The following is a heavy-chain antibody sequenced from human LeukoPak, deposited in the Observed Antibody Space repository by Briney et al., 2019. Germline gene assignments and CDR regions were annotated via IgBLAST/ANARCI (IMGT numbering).Heavy chain of an antibody. CDR2: ISTDGSST. Sequence: PGGSLRLSCAGSGFTFSSYWIYWVRHAPGKGLVWVSRISTDGSSTSYADSVRGRFTMSRDNAKNTLYLQMNSLRAEDTAVYYCARWLTVTPFDYWGQGTLVTVSS. CDR3: ARWLTVTPFDY. CDR1: GFTFSSYW. D-gene: IGHD4-17*01. J-gene: IGHJ4*02. V-gene: IGHV3-74*01.